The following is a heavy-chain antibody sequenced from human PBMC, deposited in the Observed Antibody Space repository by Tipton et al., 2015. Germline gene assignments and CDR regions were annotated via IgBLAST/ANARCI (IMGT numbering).Heavy chain of an antibody. CDR3: ARDILPNWFDP. V-gene: IGHV4-4*07. D-gene: IGHD2-21*01. Sequence: GLVKPSETLSLACSVSGDSIRNNYWSWVRQPAGKGLEWIGRIHRSGTVDYNPSLKSRLTMSLDTSKNLFSLKLTSVSAAGTAIYYCARDILPNWFDPWGQGILVTVSS. CDR1: GDSIRNNY. J-gene: IGHJ5*02. CDR2: IHRSGTV.